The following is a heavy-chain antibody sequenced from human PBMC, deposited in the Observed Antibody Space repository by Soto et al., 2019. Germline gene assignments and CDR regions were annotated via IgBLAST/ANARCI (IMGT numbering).Heavy chain of an antibody. CDR3: ARDKRDLRFLEWSYYFDY. J-gene: IGHJ4*02. CDR1: GFTFSSCA. CDR2: ISYDGSNK. D-gene: IGHD3-3*01. V-gene: IGHV3-30-3*01. Sequence: QVQLVESGGGVVQPGRSLRLSCAASGFTFSSCAMHWVRQAPGKGLEWVALISYDGSNKYYADSVKGRFTISRDNSKNTLYLQMSSLGAEDTAVYYCARDKRDLRFLEWSYYFDYWGQGTLVTVSS.